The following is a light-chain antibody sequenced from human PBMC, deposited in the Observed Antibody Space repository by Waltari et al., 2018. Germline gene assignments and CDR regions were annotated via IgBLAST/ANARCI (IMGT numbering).Light chain of an antibody. V-gene: IGLV1-47*01. CDR3: ASWDDGLSGGV. CDR1: SSNIGSYS. CDR2: RKN. J-gene: IGLJ3*02. Sequence: QSVLTQPPSASGTPGQRVTIPCSGSSSNIGSYSVYWYQQLPGTAPKLLIQRKNQRPSGVPGRFSGSKSCTSASLAIIGRQAGDDAEYYCASWDDGLSGGVFGGGTKLTVL.